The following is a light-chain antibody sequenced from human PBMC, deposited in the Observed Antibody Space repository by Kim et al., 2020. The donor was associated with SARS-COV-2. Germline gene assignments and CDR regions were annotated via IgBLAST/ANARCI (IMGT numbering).Light chain of an antibody. J-gene: IGKJ1*01. V-gene: IGKV1-27*01. Sequence: ASVGDRVTLTCRASQDIAISLAWYQQKPGKVPKLLIYAASTLQSGVPSRFSGGGSGTQFTLPIGSLQTEDVATYYCQKYNSAPWTFGPGTKVDIK. CDR2: AAS. CDR3: QKYNSAPWT. CDR1: QDIAIS.